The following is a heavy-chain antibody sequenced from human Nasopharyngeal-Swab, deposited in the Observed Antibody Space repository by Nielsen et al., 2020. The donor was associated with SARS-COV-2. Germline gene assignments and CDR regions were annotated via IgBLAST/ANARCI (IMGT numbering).Heavy chain of an antibody. V-gene: IGHV1-18*01. CDR1: GYTSSNYP. CDR3: ARVVNGVTGGDY. J-gene: IGHJ4*02. CDR2: INSYTGDT. D-gene: IGHD1-14*01. Sequence: ASVLVSCKASGYTSSNYPSSWARQAPAQGLEWVGWINSYTGDTSYAQYLQGRVTLTTDTSTNTAYMELMSLTSDDTAVYYCARVVNGVTGGDYWGQGTLVTVSS.